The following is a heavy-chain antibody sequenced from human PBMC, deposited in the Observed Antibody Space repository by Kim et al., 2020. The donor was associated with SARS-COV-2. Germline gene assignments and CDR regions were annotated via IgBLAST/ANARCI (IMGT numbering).Heavy chain of an antibody. D-gene: IGHD6-19*01. Sequence: ASVKVSCKASGYTFTSYDINWVRQATGQGLEWMGWMNPNSGNTGYAQKFQGRVTMTRNTSISTAYMELSSLRSEDTAVYYCARGRYSSGCDAFDIWGQGTMVTVSS. CDR1: GYTFTSYD. J-gene: IGHJ3*02. CDR2: MNPNSGNT. CDR3: ARGRYSSGCDAFDI. V-gene: IGHV1-8*01.